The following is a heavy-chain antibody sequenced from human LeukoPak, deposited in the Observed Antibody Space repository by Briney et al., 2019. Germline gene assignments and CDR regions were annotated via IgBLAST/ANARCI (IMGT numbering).Heavy chain of an antibody. D-gene: IGHD3-3*01. J-gene: IGHJ6*03. CDR3: ARVYSLDTIFGNYYMDV. CDR2: INPNSGGT. CDR1: GYTFTGYY. V-gene: IGHV1-2*02. Sequence: GASVKVSCKASGYTFTGYYMHWVRQAPGQGLEWMGWINPNSGGTNYAQKFQGRVTMTRDTSISTAYMELSRLRSDDTAVYYCARVYSLDTIFGNYYMDVWGKGTTVTVSS.